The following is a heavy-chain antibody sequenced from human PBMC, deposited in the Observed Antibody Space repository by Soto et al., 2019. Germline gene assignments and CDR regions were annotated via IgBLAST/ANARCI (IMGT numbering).Heavy chain of an antibody. D-gene: IGHD2-15*01. Sequence: PGESLKISCAASGFTFSSYAMSWVRQAPGKGLEWVSAISGSGGSTYYADSVKGRFTISRDNSKNTLYLQMNSLRAEDTAVYYCAKDTDCSGGSCYYYYGMDVWGQGTTVTVSS. J-gene: IGHJ6*02. CDR3: AKDTDCSGGSCYYYYGMDV. CDR1: GFTFSSYA. CDR2: ISGSGGST. V-gene: IGHV3-23*01.